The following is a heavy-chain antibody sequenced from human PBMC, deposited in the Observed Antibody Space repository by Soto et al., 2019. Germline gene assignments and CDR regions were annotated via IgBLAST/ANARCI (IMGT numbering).Heavy chain of an antibody. CDR1: GGTFSTYS. J-gene: IGHJ4*02. Sequence: QVQLVQSGAEVKKPGSSVKVSCKASGGTFSTYSISWVRQAPGQGLEWMGRIIPIYDIASYAQKFQGRVTITAEKSTSTGYMELSSLRSEDTAVYYCARDSSGYSHQYWGQGTLVTVSS. D-gene: IGHD3-22*01. V-gene: IGHV1-69*08. CDR2: IIPIYDIA. CDR3: ARDSSGYSHQY.